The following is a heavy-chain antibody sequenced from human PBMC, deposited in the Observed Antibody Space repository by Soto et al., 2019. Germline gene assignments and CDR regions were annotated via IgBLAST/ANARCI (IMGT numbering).Heavy chain of an antibody. V-gene: IGHV3-30*18. CDR3: AKGAQAAAVLDH. D-gene: IGHD6-25*01. Sequence: QVQLLESGGAVVQPGRSLKLSCTTSGFTLSLYGMHWVRQAPGKGLEWLAVISFDGKNRYYADSVKGRFTISRDNSKTTLSLQMSNLRADDTAVYFCAKGAQAAAVLDHWGQGALVTVAS. CDR1: GFTLSLYG. J-gene: IGHJ4*02. CDR2: ISFDGKNR.